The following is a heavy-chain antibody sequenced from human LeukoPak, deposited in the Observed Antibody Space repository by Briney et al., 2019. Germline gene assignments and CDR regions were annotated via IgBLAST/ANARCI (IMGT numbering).Heavy chain of an antibody. D-gene: IGHD3-3*01. CDR2: IYSGGST. Sequence: GGSLRLSCAASGFTFSSNYMSWVRQAPGKGLEWVSVIYSGGSTYYADSVKGRFTISRDNSKNTLYLQMDGLRAEDTAVYYCARDYYDRNWFDPWGQGTLVTVSS. CDR3: ARDYYDRNWFDP. CDR1: GFTFSSNY. V-gene: IGHV3-66*02. J-gene: IGHJ5*02.